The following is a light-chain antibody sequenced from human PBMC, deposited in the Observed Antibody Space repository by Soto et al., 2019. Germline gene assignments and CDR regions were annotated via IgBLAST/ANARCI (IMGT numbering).Light chain of an antibody. CDR2: NAS. J-gene: IGKJ5*01. V-gene: IGKV3-11*01. Sequence: EIVLTQSPATLSLSPGERATLSCRASRGVTTYLAWYQQKPAQAPRLLIYNASNRATGIPARFSGSGSGTDFTLTISSLEPEDFAVYYCQQRSNWPPITFGQGTRLEIK. CDR1: RGVTTY. CDR3: QQRSNWPPIT.